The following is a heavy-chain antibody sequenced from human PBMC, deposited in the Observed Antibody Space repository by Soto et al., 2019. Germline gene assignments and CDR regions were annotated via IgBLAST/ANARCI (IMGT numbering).Heavy chain of an antibody. CDR3: ARSPVGDAFNV. J-gene: IGHJ3*01. CDR2: ISSGSDYI. Sequence: EVQLVESGGGLVKPGGSLRLSCAASGFTFSSYSMNWVRQAPGKGLKWVSSISSGSDYIFYADSVKGRFTISRDNAKNSLFLQMNSLTAEDTAVYYCARSPVGDAFNVWGQGTVVTVSS. V-gene: IGHV3-21*01. CDR1: GFTFSSYS.